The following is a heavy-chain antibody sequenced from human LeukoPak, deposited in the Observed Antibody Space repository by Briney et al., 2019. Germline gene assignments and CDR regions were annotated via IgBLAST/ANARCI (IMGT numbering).Heavy chain of an antibody. CDR2: IYSGGST. CDR3: ARDHQEMATLLGYYYYGMDV. Sequence: GGSLRLSCAASGFTVSSNYMSWVRQAPGKGLEWVSVIYSGGSTYYADSVKGRFTISRDNSKNTLYLQMNSLRAEDTAVYYCARDHQEMATLLGYYYYGMDVWGQGTTVTVSS. V-gene: IGHV3-66*01. D-gene: IGHD5-24*01. J-gene: IGHJ6*02. CDR1: GFTVSSNY.